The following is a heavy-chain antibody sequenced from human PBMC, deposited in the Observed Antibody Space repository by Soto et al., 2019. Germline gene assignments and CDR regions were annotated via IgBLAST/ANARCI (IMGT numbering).Heavy chain of an antibody. CDR3: ARGRGYSGDDLQEDGFDV. CDR2: MNPSGDRT. V-gene: IGHV1-46*01. Sequence: QVQLMQSGTEVKEPGASVNLSCKASGYTFSSFYIHWVRQASGQGLEWVGIMNPSGDRTNYAQNFQGRVTMTRDTATCTVYMELSSLRAEDTAVYYCARGRGYSGDDLQEDGFDVWGQGTMVTVS. D-gene: IGHD5-12*01. CDR1: GYTFSSFY. J-gene: IGHJ3*01.